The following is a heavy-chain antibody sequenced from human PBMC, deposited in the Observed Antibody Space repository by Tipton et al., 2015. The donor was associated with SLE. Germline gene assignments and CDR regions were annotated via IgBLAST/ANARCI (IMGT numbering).Heavy chain of an antibody. V-gene: IGHV3-20*04. CDR3: AREMSDLRFLQWSYYCYGMDV. Sequence: GSLRLSCAVSGFTFEAYGMTWVRQVPGKGLEWVAGINWNGGSTGYADSVKGRFTISRDNAKNSLYLQMSNLRAEDTALYYCAREMSDLRFLQWSYYCYGMDVWGQGTTVSVSS. J-gene: IGHJ6*02. CDR1: GFTFEAYG. CDR2: INWNGGST. D-gene: IGHD3-3*01.